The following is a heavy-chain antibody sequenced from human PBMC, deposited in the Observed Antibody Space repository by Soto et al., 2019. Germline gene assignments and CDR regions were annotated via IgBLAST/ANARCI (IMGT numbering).Heavy chain of an antibody. CDR3: AREYYDFWSGYYMVDY. V-gene: IGHV1-8*01. D-gene: IGHD3-3*01. J-gene: IGHJ4*02. Sequence: ASVKVSCKASGYTFTSYDINWVRQATGQGLEWMGWMNPNSGNTGYAQKFQGRVTMTRNTSISTAYMELSSLRSEDTAVYYCAREYYDFWSGYYMVDYWGQGTLVTVSS. CDR2: MNPNSGNT. CDR1: GYTFTSYD.